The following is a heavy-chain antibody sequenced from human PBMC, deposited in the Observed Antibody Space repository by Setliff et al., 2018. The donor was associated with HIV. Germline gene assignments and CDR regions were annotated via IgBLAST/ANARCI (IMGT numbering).Heavy chain of an antibody. CDR1: GGTFSSYA. CDR3: ARVYCSISTCDDEYFFDY. CDR2: FIPIFGTA. V-gene: IGHV1-69*13. J-gene: IGHJ4*02. Sequence: SVKVSCKASGGTFSSYAISWVRQAPGQGLEWMGGFIPIFGTANYAQKFQGRVTITADESTSTAYMELSSLRSEDTAVYYCARVYCSISTCDDEYFFDYWGQGTLVTVSS. D-gene: IGHD2-15*01.